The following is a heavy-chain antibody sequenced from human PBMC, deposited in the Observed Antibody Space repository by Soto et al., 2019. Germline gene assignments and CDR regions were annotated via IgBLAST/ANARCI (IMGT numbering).Heavy chain of an antibody. CDR1: GGTFSSYA. J-gene: IGHJ6*02. V-gene: IGHV1-69*13. CDR2: IIPIFGTA. Sequence: ASVKVSCKASGGTFSSYAISWVRQAPGQGLEWMGGIIPIFGTANYAQKFQGRVTITADESTSTAYVELSSLRSEDTAVYHCASADSSSGLGSENYYYYGMDVWG. CDR3: ASADSSSGLGSENYYYYGMDV. D-gene: IGHD6-13*01.